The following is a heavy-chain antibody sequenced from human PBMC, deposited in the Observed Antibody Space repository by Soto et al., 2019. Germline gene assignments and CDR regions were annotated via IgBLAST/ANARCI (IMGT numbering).Heavy chain of an antibody. CDR2: ISGSGGST. J-gene: IGHJ4*02. CDR3: ARRGPGTYFDY. D-gene: IGHD6-13*01. Sequence: EVQLLDSGGGLVQPGGSLRLSCAASGFTFSSYAMNWVRQAPGKGLEWGSVISGSGGSTYYADSVKGRFTISRDNSKNTLYLQMNSLRADDTAVYYCARRGPGTYFDYWGQGSLVTVSS. CDR1: GFTFSSYA. V-gene: IGHV3-23*01.